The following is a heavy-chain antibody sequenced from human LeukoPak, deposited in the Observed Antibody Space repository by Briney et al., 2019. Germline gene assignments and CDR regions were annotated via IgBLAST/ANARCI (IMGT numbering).Heavy chain of an antibody. Sequence: GGAVRLSCAACGFTFSSYWMHWVRQAPGKGLVWVSRINSEGSSTIYADSVKGRFTISRDNAKNTLYLQMNSLRAEDTAVYYCARGGFDPWGQGTLVTVSS. CDR3: ARGGFDP. J-gene: IGHJ5*02. CDR2: INSEGSST. CDR1: GFTFSSYW. V-gene: IGHV3-74*01.